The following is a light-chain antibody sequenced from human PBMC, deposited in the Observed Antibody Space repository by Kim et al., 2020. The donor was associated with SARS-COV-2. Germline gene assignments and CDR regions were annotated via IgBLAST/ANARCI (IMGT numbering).Light chain of an antibody. Sequence: QSALTQPASVSGSPGQSITISCTGTNSDVGSYNLVSWYQQHPGKAPKLMIYEVNNRPSGVSDRFSGSKSGNTASLTISGLQAEDEADYYWSSYAGSGLGVFGGGTQLTVL. J-gene: IGLJ3*02. V-gene: IGLV2-23*02. CDR3: SSYAGSGLGV. CDR2: EVN. CDR1: NSDVGSYNL.